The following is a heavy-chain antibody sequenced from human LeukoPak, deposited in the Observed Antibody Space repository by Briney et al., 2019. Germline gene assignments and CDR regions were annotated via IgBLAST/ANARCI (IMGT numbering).Heavy chain of an antibody. J-gene: IGHJ6*02. Sequence: GGSLRLSCAASGFTFSSYSMNWVRQAPGKGLVWVSGISWNSGSIGYADSVKGRFTISRDNAKNSLYLQMNSLRAEDTALYYCAKDTGPTWELLLLVVPGMDVWGQGTTVTVSS. CDR3: AKDTGPTWELLLLVVPGMDV. V-gene: IGHV3-9*01. D-gene: IGHD1-26*01. CDR2: ISWNSGSI. CDR1: GFTFSSYS.